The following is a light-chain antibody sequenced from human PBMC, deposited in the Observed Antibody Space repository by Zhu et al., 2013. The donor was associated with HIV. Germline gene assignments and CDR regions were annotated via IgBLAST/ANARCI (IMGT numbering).Light chain of an antibody. CDR3: LQDYNYPWT. J-gene: IGKJ1*01. CDR2: KAS. CDR1: HSINTD. V-gene: IGKV1-6*01. Sequence: IQMTQSPSSLSASVGDRVTITCRASHSINTDLNWYQQKPGKAPKLLIYKASTLESGVPSRFSGSASGTEFTLTISSLQPDDFATYYCLQDYNYPWTFGQGPRWKS.